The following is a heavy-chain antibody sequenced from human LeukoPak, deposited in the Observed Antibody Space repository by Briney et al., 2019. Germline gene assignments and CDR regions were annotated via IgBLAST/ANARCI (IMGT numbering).Heavy chain of an antibody. CDR2: IYYSGTT. Sequence: PSETLSLTCTVSGVSISNDYWSWIRQPPGKGLEWIGYIYYSGTTNYNPSLKSRVTMSVDTSKNQFSLKLSSVTAADTAVYYCARPRPVNWFDPWGQGTLVTVSS. CDR1: GVSISNDY. CDR3: ARPRPVNWFDP. V-gene: IGHV4-59*08. J-gene: IGHJ5*02.